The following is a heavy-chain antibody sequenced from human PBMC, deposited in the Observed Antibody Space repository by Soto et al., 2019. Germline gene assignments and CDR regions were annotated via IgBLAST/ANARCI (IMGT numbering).Heavy chain of an antibody. CDR2: VIPLFDTA. CDR3: ATGGHNDGYNFYPGMAV. CDR1: GGIFTNNA. Sequence: QVQVVQSGAEVKKPGSSVKVSCKVSGGIFTNNAISWVRQAPGQGPEWLGGVIPLFDTAYYAQIFRGRLRISADGATTTAYMELSGLPSADTAVYFCATGGHNDGYNFYPGMAVWGQGTTVTVS. J-gene: IGHJ6*02. D-gene: IGHD5-18*01. V-gene: IGHV1-69*01.